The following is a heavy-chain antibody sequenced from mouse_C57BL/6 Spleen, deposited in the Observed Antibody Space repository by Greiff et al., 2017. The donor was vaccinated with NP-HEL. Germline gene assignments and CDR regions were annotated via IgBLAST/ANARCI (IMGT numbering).Heavy chain of an antibody. D-gene: IGHD1-1*01. CDR3: ASSYYQEGYFDV. CDR2: INPNNGVT. V-gene: IGHV1-18*01. J-gene: IGHJ1*03. Sequence: DVKLVESGPELVKPGASVKIPCKASGYTFTDYNMDWVKQSHGKSLEWIGDINPNNGVTIYNQKFKGKATLTVDKSSSTAYMELRSLTSEDTAVYYCASSYYQEGYFDVWGTGTTVTVSS. CDR1: GYTFTDYN.